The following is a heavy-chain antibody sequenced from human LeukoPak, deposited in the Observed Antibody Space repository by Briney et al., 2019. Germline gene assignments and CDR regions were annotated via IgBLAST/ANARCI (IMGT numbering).Heavy chain of an antibody. CDR2: IYHSGST. J-gene: IGHJ4*02. V-gene: IGHV4-39*07. Sequence: SETLSLTCTVSGGSIISSDYHWGWVRQPPGKGLEWIGEIYHSGSTNYNPSLKSRVTISVDKSKNQFSLKLSSVTAADTAVYYCARNGGNSDFDYWGQGTLVTVSS. D-gene: IGHD4-23*01. CDR1: GGSIISSDYH. CDR3: ARNGGNSDFDY.